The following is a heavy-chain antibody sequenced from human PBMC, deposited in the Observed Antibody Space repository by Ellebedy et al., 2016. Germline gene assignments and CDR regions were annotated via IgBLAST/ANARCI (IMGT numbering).Heavy chain of an antibody. V-gene: IGHV3-30*09. D-gene: IGHD2-2*01. CDR3: ARDRCTSSNCYVRAFDI. CDR1: GFSLRTYA. J-gene: IGHJ3*02. CDR2: MSHDGYNK. Sequence: GESLKISXVVSGFSLRTYAMHWVRQVPGKGLEWVAVMSHDGYNKNYADSVKGRFAVSSDTSKSTLFLQMNSMRVDDTAVYYCARDRCTSSNCYVRAFDIWGQGTVVTVSS.